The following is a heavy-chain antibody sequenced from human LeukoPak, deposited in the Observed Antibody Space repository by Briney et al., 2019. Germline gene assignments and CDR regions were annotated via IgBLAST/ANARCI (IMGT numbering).Heavy chain of an antibody. D-gene: IGHD5-18*01. J-gene: IGHJ6*02. V-gene: IGHV4-59*01. CDR3: ARGWDTGYGYYGMDV. Sequence: PSETLSLTCTVSGGSISGYYLSWIRQSPGEGLEWIGYIYDSGSTNYNPSLRSRVVMSVDTSKTQVSLKVRSVTAADTAVYYCARGWDTGYGYYGMDVWGQGTTVTVSS. CDR1: GGSISGYY. CDR2: IYDSGST.